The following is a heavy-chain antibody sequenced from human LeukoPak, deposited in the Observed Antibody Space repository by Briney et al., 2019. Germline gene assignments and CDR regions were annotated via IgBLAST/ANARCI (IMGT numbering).Heavy chain of an antibody. CDR2: IIPIFGTA. CDR1: GYSFISYA. Sequence: ASVKVSCKASGYSFISYAISWVRQAPGQGLEWMGRIIPIFGTANYAQKFQGRVTITPDESTSTAYMALSSLRYEDTAVYYCARDVGFSGGSCYSGWFDPWAREPWSPSPQ. V-gene: IGHV1-69*13. CDR3: ARDVGFSGGSCYSGWFDP. D-gene: IGHD2-15*01. J-gene: IGHJ5*02.